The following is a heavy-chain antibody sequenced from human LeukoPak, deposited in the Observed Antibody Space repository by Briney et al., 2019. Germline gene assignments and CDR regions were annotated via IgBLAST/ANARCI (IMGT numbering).Heavy chain of an antibody. V-gene: IGHV5-51*01. J-gene: IGHJ4*02. D-gene: IGHD6-13*01. CDR1: GYIFTSYW. CDR3: ARQNSTWPYYFDY. CDR2: IHPGDSDT. Sequence: GESLKISCKGSGYIFTSYWIIWVRQMPGKGLEWMGIIHPGDSDTKYSPSFQDQVTISADKSINTAYLQWSSLKASDSAMYFCARQNSTWPYYFDYWGQGTLVTVSS.